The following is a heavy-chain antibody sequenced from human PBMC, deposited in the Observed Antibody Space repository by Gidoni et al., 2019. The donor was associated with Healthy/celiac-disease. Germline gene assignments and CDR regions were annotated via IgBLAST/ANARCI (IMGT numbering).Heavy chain of an antibody. V-gene: IGHV1-69-2*01. Sequence: EVQLVQSGAEVKKPGATVKIYCKVSGDTFTDYYMHWVQQAPGKGLEWMGLVDPEDCETRYAENVQGRVTITADTSTDTAYMELSSRRSEYTAVYYCATGAVTRYFDYWGQGTLVTVSS. CDR3: ATGAVTRYFDY. CDR1: GDTFTDYY. J-gene: IGHJ4*02. CDR2: VDPEDCET. D-gene: IGHD4-17*01.